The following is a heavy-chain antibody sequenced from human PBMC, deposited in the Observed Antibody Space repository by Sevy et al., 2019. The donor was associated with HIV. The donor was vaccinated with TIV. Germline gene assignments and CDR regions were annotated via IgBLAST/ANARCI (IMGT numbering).Heavy chain of an antibody. CDR3: AQEDPGGYEV. CDR1: GVTFSSYV. V-gene: IGHV3-23*01. CDR2: ISGHGGST. D-gene: IGHD5-12*01. J-gene: IGHJ6*02. Sequence: GGSLRLSCAASGVTFSSYVMSWVRQAPGKGLEWVSTISGHGGSTYYAASVKGRFTISRDNSKNTVYLQMNSLRAEDTAVYYCAQEDPGGYEVWGHGTTVTVSS.